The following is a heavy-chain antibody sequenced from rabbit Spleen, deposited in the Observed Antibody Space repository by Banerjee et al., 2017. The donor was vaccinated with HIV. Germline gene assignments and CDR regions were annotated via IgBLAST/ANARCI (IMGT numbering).Heavy chain of an antibody. J-gene: IGHJ4*01. Sequence: QEQLVESGGGLVQPEGSLTLSCKASGLDFSSNYWICWVRQAPGKGLEWIACIDVTKSGSTYYASWAKGRITISKTSSTTVTLQMTSLTAADTATYFCARDAAGREDFNLWGPGTLVTVS. V-gene: IGHV1S45*01. CDR3: ARDAAGREDFNL. D-gene: IGHD4-2*01. CDR2: IDVTKSGST. CDR1: GLDFSSNYW.